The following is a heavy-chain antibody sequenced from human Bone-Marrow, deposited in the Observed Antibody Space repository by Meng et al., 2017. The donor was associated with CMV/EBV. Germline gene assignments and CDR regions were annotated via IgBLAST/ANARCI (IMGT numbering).Heavy chain of an antibody. Sequence: QVQLQQWGPGVLKPSGTLSLTCAVYGGSFSGYYWSGIRQPPGKGLEWIGEINHSGSTNYNPSLKSRVTISVDTSKNQFSLKLSSVTAADTAVYYCARAQAVAGRFSVYWGQGTLVTVSS. CDR1: GGSFSGYY. D-gene: IGHD6-19*01. V-gene: IGHV4-34*01. CDR3: ARAQAVAGRFSVY. CDR2: INHSGST. J-gene: IGHJ4*02.